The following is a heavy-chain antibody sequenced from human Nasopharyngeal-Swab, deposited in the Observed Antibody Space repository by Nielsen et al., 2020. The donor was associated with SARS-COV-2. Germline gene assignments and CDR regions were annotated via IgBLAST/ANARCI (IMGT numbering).Heavy chain of an antibody. Sequence: GESLKISCAASGFTFSSYAMHWVRQAPGKGLEWVAVISYDGSNKYYADSVKGRFTISRDNSKNTLYLQMNSLRAEDTAVYYCARGYSGSYYSPFDYWGQGTLVTVS. CDR1: GFTFSSYA. CDR2: ISYDGSNK. V-gene: IGHV3-30-3*01. J-gene: IGHJ4*02. D-gene: IGHD1-26*01. CDR3: ARGYSGSYYSPFDY.